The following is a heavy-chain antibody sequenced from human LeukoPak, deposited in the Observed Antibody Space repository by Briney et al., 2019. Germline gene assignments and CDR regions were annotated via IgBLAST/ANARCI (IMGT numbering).Heavy chain of an antibody. CDR2: IYPGDSDT. Sequence: GESLKISCKGSGYSFTSYWIGWVRQMPGKGREGMGSIYPGDSDTRYSPSFQGQVTISADKYISPAYLQWSSLKASDTAMYYCATQDRHCSGGSCYPINFDYWGQGTLVTVSS. CDR1: GYSFTSYW. J-gene: IGHJ4*02. CDR3: ATQDRHCSGGSCYPINFDY. D-gene: IGHD2-15*01. V-gene: IGHV5-51*01.